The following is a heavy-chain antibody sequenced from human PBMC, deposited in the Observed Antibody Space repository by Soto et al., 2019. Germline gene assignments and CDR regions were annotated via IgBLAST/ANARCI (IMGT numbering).Heavy chain of an antibody. Sequence: ASVKVSCKTSGYTFTTYGIRWVRQAPGQGLEWMGWISAYNGGTNYAQKFQDRLTMSTDTSTSTAYMELRSLRSDDTAVYFCARATNASNWDYWGQGTLVTVSS. J-gene: IGHJ4*02. CDR1: GYTFTTYG. D-gene: IGHD6-13*01. CDR3: ARATNASNWDY. V-gene: IGHV1-18*01. CDR2: ISAYNGGT.